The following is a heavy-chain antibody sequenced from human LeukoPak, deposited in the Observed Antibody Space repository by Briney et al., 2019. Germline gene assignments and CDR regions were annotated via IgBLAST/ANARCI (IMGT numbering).Heavy chain of an antibody. Sequence: GGSLRLSCAASGFTFSSYSMNWVRQAPGKGLEWVSYISSSSSTIYYADSVKGRFTISRDNAKNSLYLQMNSLRAEDTAVYYCARDGAWQWLSIWGQGTMVTVSS. D-gene: IGHD6-19*01. V-gene: IGHV3-48*04. CDR3: ARDGAWQWLSI. J-gene: IGHJ3*02. CDR2: ISSSSSTI. CDR1: GFTFSSYS.